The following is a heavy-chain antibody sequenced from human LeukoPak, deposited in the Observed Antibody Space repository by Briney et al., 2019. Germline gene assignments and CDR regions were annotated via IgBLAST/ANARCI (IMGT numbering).Heavy chain of an antibody. CDR2: ISSNSSYI. CDR3: ASLPWLVRWIYY. Sequence: GGSLRLSCVASGFTFSSLAMNWVRQAPGKGLEWVSSISSNSSYIQYADSVKSRFTISRDNARNSLYLQMNNLRAEDTAVYYCASLPWLVRWIYYWGQGTLVTVSS. D-gene: IGHD6-19*01. CDR1: GFTFSSLA. V-gene: IGHV3-21*01. J-gene: IGHJ4*02.